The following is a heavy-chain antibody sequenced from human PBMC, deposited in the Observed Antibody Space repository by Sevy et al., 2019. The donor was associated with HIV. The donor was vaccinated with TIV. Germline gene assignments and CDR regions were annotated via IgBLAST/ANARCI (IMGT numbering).Heavy chain of an antibody. J-gene: IGHJ4*02. D-gene: IGHD6-19*01. CDR3: ARGPYSSGPIPYYFDY. V-gene: IGHV3-30-3*01. CDR2: ISYDGGSK. CDR1: GFTFSSYA. Sequence: GGSLRLSCAASGFTFSSYAMHWVRQAPGKGLEWVAVISYDGGSKYYADSVKGRFTISRDNSKNTLYLQMNSLRAEDTAVYYCARGPYSSGPIPYYFDYWGQGTLVTVSS.